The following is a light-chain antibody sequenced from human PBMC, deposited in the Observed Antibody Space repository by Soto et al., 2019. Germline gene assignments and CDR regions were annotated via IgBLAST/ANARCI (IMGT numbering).Light chain of an antibody. Sequence: QSVLTQPPSVSGAPGQRVTISCTGSSSNIGAGYDVHWYQQLPGTAPKLLIYGNSNRPSGVPDRFSGSKSGTSASLAITGLKAEDEAEYYCQSYDSSLSGSVLGGGTKLTVL. CDR1: SSNIGAGYD. V-gene: IGLV1-40*01. J-gene: IGLJ3*02. CDR3: QSYDSSLSGSV. CDR2: GNS.